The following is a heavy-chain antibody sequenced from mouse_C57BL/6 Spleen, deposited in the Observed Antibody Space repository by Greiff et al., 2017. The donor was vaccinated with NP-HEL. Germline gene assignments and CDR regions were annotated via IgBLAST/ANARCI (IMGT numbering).Heavy chain of an antibody. V-gene: IGHV1-52*01. D-gene: IGHD2-1*01. Sequence: VQLQQPGAELVRPGSSVKLSCKASGYTFTSYWMHWVKQRPIQGLEWIGNIDPSDSDTHYNQKFKDKATLTVDKSSSTAYMQLSRLTAEDSAVYYCARRGNYEGYAMDYWGQGTSVTVSS. J-gene: IGHJ4*01. CDR3: ARRGNYEGYAMDY. CDR2: IDPSDSDT. CDR1: GYTFTSYW.